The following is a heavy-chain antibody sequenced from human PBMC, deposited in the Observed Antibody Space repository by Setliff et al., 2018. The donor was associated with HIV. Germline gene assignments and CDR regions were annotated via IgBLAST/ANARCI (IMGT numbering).Heavy chain of an antibody. Sequence: GGSLRLSCAASGFTFSSYSMNWVRQAPGKGLEWVSSISSSSSYIYYADSVKGRFTISRDNARNSLYLQMNSLRAEDTAMYYCARDRKMDGYNFDYYYSYYMDVWGKGTTVTVS. D-gene: IGHD5-12*01. V-gene: IGHV3-21*01. CDR1: GFTFSSYS. CDR2: ISSSSSYI. J-gene: IGHJ6*03. CDR3: ARDRKMDGYNFDYYYSYYMDV.